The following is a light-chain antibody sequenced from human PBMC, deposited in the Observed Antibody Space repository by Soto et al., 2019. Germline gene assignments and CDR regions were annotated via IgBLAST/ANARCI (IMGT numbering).Light chain of an antibody. CDR2: DVS. Sequence: QSALTQPASVSGSPEQSITISCTGTSSDVGGYNYVSWYQQHPGKAPKLMIYDVSNRPSGVSNRFSGSKSGNTASLTISGLQAEDEADYYCSSYTSSSTLGGVFGGGTKLTVL. CDR1: SSDVGGYNY. V-gene: IGLV2-14*01. CDR3: SSYTSSSTLGGV. J-gene: IGLJ2*01.